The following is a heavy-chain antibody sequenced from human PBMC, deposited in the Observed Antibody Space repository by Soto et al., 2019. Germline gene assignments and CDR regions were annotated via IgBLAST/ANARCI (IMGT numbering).Heavy chain of an antibody. CDR3: ARARNRDYGDFYFDY. D-gene: IGHD4-17*01. J-gene: IGHJ4*02. CDR1: GGSISSGDYY. CDR2: IYYSGST. V-gene: IGHV4-30-4*01. Sequence: SETLSLTCTFSGGSISSGDYYWSWIRQPPGKGLEWIGYIYYSGSTYYNPSLKSRVIISVDTSKNQFSLKLSSVTAADTAVYYCARARNRDYGDFYFDYWGQGTLVTSPQ.